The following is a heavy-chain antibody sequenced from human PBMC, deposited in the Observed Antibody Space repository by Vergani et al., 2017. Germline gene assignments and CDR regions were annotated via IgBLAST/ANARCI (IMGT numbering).Heavy chain of an antibody. J-gene: IGHJ4*02. CDR1: GYTFTDYY. D-gene: IGHD3-9*01. Sequence: EVQLVQSGAEVKKPGATVKISCKVSGYTFTDYYMHWVQQAPGKGLEWMGLVDPEDGETIYAEKFQGRVTITRDTSTSTVYVEVTSLRADDKAVYYCAREPPLTGFFDYWGQGTLVTVSS. V-gene: IGHV1-69-2*01. CDR3: AREPPLTGFFDY. CDR2: VDPEDGET.